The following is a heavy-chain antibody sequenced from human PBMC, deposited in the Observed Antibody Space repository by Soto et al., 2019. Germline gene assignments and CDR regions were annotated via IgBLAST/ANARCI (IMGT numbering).Heavy chain of an antibody. D-gene: IGHD3-10*01. CDR2: INHSGST. V-gene: IGHV4-34*01. CDR1: GGSFSGYY. Sequence: SETLSLTCAVYGGSFSGYYWSWIRQPPGKGLEWIGEINHSGSTNYNPSLKSRVTISVDTSKNQFSLKLSSVTAADTAVYYCARGLGYGSGSSNWFDPWGQGTLVTVSS. J-gene: IGHJ5*02. CDR3: ARGLGYGSGSSNWFDP.